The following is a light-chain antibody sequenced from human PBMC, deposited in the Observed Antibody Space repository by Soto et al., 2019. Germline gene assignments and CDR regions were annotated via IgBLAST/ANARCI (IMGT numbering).Light chain of an antibody. CDR1: SSDVGGSNY. CDR2: EVD. J-gene: IGLJ1*01. CDR3: SSYTSSNTLEV. Sequence: QSALIQPASVSGSPGQSITISCTGTSSDVGGSNYVSWYQHHPHRAPNLRIYEVDYRHSGVSNRFSGSKSGNTATLTISGLQAEDEADYYCSSYTSSNTLEVFGFGTKLTVL. V-gene: IGLV2-14*01.